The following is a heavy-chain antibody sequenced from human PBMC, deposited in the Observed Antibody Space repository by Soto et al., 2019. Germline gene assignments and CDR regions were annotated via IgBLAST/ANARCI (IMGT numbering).Heavy chain of an antibody. V-gene: IGHV3-23*01. CDR2: ISGSSGST. CDR1: GFTFSSYA. D-gene: IGHD1-20*01. J-gene: IGHJ3*02. CDR3: AKGHRYFPHAFDI. Sequence: EVILLESGGGLVRPGGSLRLSCVVSGFTFSSYAMSWVRQAPGKGLEWVSAISGSSGSTYYTDSVRGRVTISRDNSKNTLYLQVNSLRVDDTAVYYCAKGHRYFPHAFDIWGQGTVVTVSS.